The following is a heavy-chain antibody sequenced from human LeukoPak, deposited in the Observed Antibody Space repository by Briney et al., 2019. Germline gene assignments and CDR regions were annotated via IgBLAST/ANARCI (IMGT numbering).Heavy chain of an antibody. CDR2: ISAYNGNT. CDR3: ARAGRYDSSGYYGGY. D-gene: IGHD3-22*01. Sequence: GASVKVSCKASGYTFTSYGISWVRQAPGQGLEWMGWISAYNGNTNYAQKLQGRVTMTTDTSTSAAYMELRSLRSDDTAVYYCARAGRYDSSGYYGGYWGQGTLVTVSS. V-gene: IGHV1-18*01. J-gene: IGHJ4*02. CDR1: GYTFTSYG.